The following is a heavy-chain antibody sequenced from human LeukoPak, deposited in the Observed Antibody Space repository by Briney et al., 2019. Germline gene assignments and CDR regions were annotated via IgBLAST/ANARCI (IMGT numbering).Heavy chain of an antibody. J-gene: IGHJ4*02. D-gene: IGHD1-26*01. Sequence: SETLSLTCTVSGGSISSSSYYWGWIRQPPGKGLEWIGSIYYSGSTYYNPSLKSRVTISVDKSKNQFSLKLSSVTAADTAVYYCARGLRVGNTGYYFDYWGQGTLVTVSS. CDR2: IYYSGST. V-gene: IGHV4-39*07. CDR3: ARGLRVGNTGYYFDY. CDR1: GGSISSSSYY.